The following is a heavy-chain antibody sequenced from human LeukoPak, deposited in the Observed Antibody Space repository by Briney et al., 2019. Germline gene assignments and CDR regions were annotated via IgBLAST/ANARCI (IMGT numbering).Heavy chain of an antibody. CDR2: INNDGSSA. CDR3: ARSHHKNREMATILDY. Sequence: GGSLRLPCAASGFTFSSYWRHWVRQTPGKGLIYISRINNDGSSANYADSVRGRFTISRDNSKNTLYLQMNSLRAEDTAVYYCARSHHKNREMATILDYWGQGTLVTVSS. J-gene: IGHJ4*02. CDR1: GFTFSSYW. D-gene: IGHD5-24*01. V-gene: IGHV3-74*01.